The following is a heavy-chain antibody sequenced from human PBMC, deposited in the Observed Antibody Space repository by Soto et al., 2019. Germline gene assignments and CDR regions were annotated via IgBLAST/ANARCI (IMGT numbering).Heavy chain of an antibody. CDR2: TYSGGST. V-gene: IGHV3-53*01. Sequence: GGSLRLSCAASGFTVSTYNMIWVRQAPVKGLEWVSVTYSGGSTQYADSVKGRFTVSRDNSKNTLYLQMSSLRDEDTAVYYCARKLSGAVQGWAYGMDVWGRGTTVTVSS. CDR3: ARKLSGAVQGWAYGMDV. J-gene: IGHJ6*02. D-gene: IGHD1-26*01. CDR1: GFTVSTYN.